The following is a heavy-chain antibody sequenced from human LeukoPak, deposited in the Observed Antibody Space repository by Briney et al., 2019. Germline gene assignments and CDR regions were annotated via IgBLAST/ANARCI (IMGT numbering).Heavy chain of an antibody. D-gene: IGHD3-10*01. J-gene: IGHJ4*02. CDR3: ILGLQLPGVNTPHQ. CDR1: GFTFSNAW. Sequence: PGGSLRLSCTTSGFTFSNAWMTWVRQAPGKGLEWVGRIRSRSDSGTTDYAAPVKGRFTVSRDDSKSTLYLQMNSLKTEDTAVYYCILGLQLPGVNTPHQWGQGTLVTVSS. V-gene: IGHV3-15*01. CDR2: IRSRSDSGTT.